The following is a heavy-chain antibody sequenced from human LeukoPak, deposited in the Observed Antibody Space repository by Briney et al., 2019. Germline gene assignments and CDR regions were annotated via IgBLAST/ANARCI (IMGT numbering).Heavy chain of an antibody. D-gene: IGHD5-24*01. J-gene: IGHJ4*02. V-gene: IGHV4-59*01. CDR1: GGSISSYY. CDR2: IYYSGST. CDR3: GRGGDGYNYFDY. Sequence: SETLSLTCTVSGGSISSYYWSWIRQPPGKGLEWIAYIYYSGSTNYNPSLKSRVTISVDTSKNQFSLKLSSVTAADTAVYYCGRGGDGYNYFDYWGQGTLVTVSS.